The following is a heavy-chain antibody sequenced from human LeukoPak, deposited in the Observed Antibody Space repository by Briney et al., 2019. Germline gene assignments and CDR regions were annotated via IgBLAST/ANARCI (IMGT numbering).Heavy chain of an antibody. V-gene: IGHV3-7*02. D-gene: IGHD6-13*01. CDR2: IKQDGSEK. Sequence: GGSLRLSCAASGFTFSSYWMSWVRQAPGKGLEWVANIKQDGSEKYYVDSVKGRFTISRDNSKNTLYLQMNSLRAEDTAVYYCTRIPSSTSSWYYFDYWGQGTLVTVSS. CDR1: GFTFSSYW. J-gene: IGHJ4*02. CDR3: TRIPSSTSSWYYFDY.